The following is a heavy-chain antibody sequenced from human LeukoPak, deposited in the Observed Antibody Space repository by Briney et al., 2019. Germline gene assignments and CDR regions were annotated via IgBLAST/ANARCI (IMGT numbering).Heavy chain of an antibody. CDR1: GGSIGSSSYY. D-gene: IGHD6-13*01. J-gene: IGHJ4*02. CDR3: ARRRIAAAGTDY. V-gene: IGHV4-39*01. Sequence: SETLSLTCTVSGGSIGSSSYYWDWIRQSPGKGLEWVGSIYYSGSTYYNPSLKSRVTISVDTSKNQFSLMVSSVTAADTAVYYCARRRIAAAGTDYWGQGTLVTVSS. CDR2: IYYSGST.